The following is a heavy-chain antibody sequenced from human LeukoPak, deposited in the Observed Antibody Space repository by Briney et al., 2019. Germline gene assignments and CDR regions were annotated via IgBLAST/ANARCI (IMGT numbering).Heavy chain of an antibody. CDR3: ASRDGYK. D-gene: IGHD5-12*01. J-gene: IGHJ4*02. V-gene: IGHV3-23*01. Sequence: GGSLRLSCAASRFTFSSYAMNWVRQAPGKGLEWVSTIGGSGTNTYYADSVKGRFTISRDNSKNTLYLQMNSLRAEDTAVYYCASRDGYKWGQGTLVTVSS. CDR2: IGGSGTNT. CDR1: RFTFSSYA.